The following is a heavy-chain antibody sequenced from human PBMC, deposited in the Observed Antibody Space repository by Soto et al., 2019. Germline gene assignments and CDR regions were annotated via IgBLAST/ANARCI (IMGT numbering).Heavy chain of an antibody. CDR2: IKGDGSTK. CDR1: GFTFSNYW. V-gene: IGHV3-7*03. CDR3: ARGDRTIGDAFNI. J-gene: IGHJ3*02. D-gene: IGHD2-21*02. Sequence: GGSLRLSCIASGFTFSNYWMSWVRQAPGKGLEWVAIIKGDGSTKYYLESVKGRLTISRDNAKNSLYLQMNNLGADDTAVHYCARGDRTIGDAFNIWGQGTMVTVSS.